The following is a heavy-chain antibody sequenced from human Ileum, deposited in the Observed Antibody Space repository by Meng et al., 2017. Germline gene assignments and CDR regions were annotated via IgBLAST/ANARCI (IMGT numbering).Heavy chain of an antibody. D-gene: IGHD6-13*01. CDR2: ISYDGSNK. CDR3: ARVLGAAAGTFDY. Sequence: GGSLRLSCAASGFTFSSYAMHWVRQAPGKGLEWVAVISYDGSNKYYADSVKGRFTISRDNSKNTLYLQMNSLRAEDTAVYYCARVLGAAAGTFDYWGQGTLVTGAS. J-gene: IGHJ4*02. V-gene: IGHV3-30*04. CDR1: GFTFSSYA.